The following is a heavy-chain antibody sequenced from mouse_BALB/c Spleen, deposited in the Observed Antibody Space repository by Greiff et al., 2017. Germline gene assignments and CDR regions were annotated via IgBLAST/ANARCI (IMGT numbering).Heavy chain of an antibody. V-gene: IGHV5-17*02. CDR3: TTSRAMDY. D-gene: IGHD5-5*01. Sequence: EVHLVESGGGLVQPGGSRKLSCAASGFTFSSFGMHWVRQAPEKGLEWVAYISSGSSTIYYADTVKGRFTISRDNPKNTLFLQMTSLRSEDTAMYYCTTSRAMDYWGQGTSVTVSS. J-gene: IGHJ4*01. CDR1: GFTFSSFG. CDR2: ISSGSSTI.